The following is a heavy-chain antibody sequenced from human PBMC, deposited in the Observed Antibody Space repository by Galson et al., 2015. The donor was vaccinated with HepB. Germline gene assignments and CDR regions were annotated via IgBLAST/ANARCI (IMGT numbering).Heavy chain of an antibody. CDR2: IIPIFGTA. Sequence: SVKVSCKASGYTFTGYYMHWVRQAPGQGLEWMGGIIPIFGTANYAQKFQGRVTITPDESTSTAYMELSSLRSEDTAVYYCARVMRRGNGVDYWGQGTLVTVSS. V-gene: IGHV1-69*13. J-gene: IGHJ4*02. CDR3: ARVMRRGNGVDY. CDR1: GYTFTGYY. D-gene: IGHD2-8*01.